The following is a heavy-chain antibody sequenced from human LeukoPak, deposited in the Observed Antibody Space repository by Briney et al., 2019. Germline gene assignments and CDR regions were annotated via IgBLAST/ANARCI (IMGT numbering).Heavy chain of an antibody. D-gene: IGHD4-17*01. Sequence: AETLSLTCTVSGGSISSYYWSWIRQPPGKGLEWIGYIYYSESTNSNPSLKSRVSISVDTSKNQFSLKLNSVTAADTAVYYCARGGMTTVTLDYWGQGTLVTVSS. CDR2: IYYSEST. J-gene: IGHJ4*02. CDR1: GGSISSYY. V-gene: IGHV4-59*01. CDR3: ARGGMTTVTLDY.